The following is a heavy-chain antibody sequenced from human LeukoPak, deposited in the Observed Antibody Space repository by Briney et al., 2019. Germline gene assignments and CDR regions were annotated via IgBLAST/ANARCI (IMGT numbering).Heavy chain of an antibody. V-gene: IGHV4-59*08. D-gene: IGHD3-9*01. CDR2: IYYSGST. CDR3: ARRVTILNGMDV. Sequence: TSETLSLTCTVSGGSISSYYWSWIRQPPGKGLEWIGYIYYSGSTNYNPSLKSRVTISVNTSKNQCALKPSSLTAADTAVYYCARRVTILNGMDVWGQGTTVTVSS. J-gene: IGHJ6*02. CDR1: GGSISSYY.